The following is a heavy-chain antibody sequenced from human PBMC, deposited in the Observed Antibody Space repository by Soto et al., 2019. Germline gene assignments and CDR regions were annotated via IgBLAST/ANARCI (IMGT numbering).Heavy chain of an antibody. Sequence: QVQLVESGGGVVQPGRSLRLSCAASGFTFSSYGMHWVRQAPGKGLEWVAVIWYDGSNKYYADSVKGRFTISRDNSKNTLYLQMNSLRAEDTAVHYCARGGWELEPLGVGYWGQGTLVTVSS. D-gene: IGHD1-1*01. CDR1: GFTFSSYG. CDR3: ARGGWELEPLGVGY. V-gene: IGHV3-33*01. CDR2: IWYDGSNK. J-gene: IGHJ4*02.